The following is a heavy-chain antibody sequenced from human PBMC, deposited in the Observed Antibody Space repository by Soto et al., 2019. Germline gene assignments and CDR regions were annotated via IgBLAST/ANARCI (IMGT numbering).Heavy chain of an antibody. CDR1: GFTFSSYA. CDR3: AKDPPARYSGRYHNDKLFDY. J-gene: IGHJ4*02. D-gene: IGHD1-26*01. V-gene: IGHV3-23*01. CDR2: ISGSGGST. Sequence: EVQLLESGGGLVQPGGSLRLSCAASGFTFSSYAMSWVRQAPGKGLAWVSAISGSGGSTYYADSVKGRFTISRDNSKNTLYLQMNSLRAEDTAVYYCAKDPPARYSGRYHNDKLFDYWGQGTLVTVSS.